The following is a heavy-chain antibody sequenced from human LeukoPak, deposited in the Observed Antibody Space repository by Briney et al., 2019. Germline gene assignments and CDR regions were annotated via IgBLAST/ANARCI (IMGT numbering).Heavy chain of an antibody. CDR1: GFTFDDYA. Sequence: GGSLRLSCAASGFTFDDYAMHLVRQAPGKGLEWVSLISWDGGSTYYADSVKGRFTISRDNSKNSLYLQMNSLRAEDTALYYCVGELNNWFDPWGQGTLVTVSS. D-gene: IGHD3-10*01. V-gene: IGHV3-43D*04. CDR2: ISWDGGST. J-gene: IGHJ5*02. CDR3: VGELNNWFDP.